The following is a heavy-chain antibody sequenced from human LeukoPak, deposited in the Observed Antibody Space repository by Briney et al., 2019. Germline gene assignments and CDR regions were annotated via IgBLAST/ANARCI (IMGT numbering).Heavy chain of an antibody. CDR2: IYYSGST. V-gene: IGHV4-61*01. CDR1: GGSVSSGSYY. CDR3: ARAPSNGAWYVDY. Sequence: SETLSLTCTVSGGSVSSGSYYWSWIRQSPGKGLEWIGYIYYSGSTNYNPSLKGRVTISGDTSKNQFSLKLSSVTAADTAVYYCARAPSNGAWYVDYWGQGMLVTVSS. D-gene: IGHD4-11*01. J-gene: IGHJ4*02.